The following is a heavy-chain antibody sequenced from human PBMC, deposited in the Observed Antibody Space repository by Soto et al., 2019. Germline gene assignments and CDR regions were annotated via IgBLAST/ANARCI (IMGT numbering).Heavy chain of an antibody. J-gene: IGHJ4*02. Sequence: GGSLRLSCAASGFTFSSYAMSWVRQAPGKGLEWVSAISGSGGSTYYADSVKGRFTISRDNSKNTLYLQMNSLRAEDTAVYYCANDQGGYGTSDYCGQGPLVTVYS. CDR2: ISGSGGST. CDR3: ANDQGGYGTSDY. D-gene: IGHD3-22*01. V-gene: IGHV3-23*01. CDR1: GFTFSSYA.